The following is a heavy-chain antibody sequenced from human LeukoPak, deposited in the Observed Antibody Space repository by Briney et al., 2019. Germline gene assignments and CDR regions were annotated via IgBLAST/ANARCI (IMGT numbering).Heavy chain of an antibody. CDR3: ARTAIELNIVVVVAATGAFDI. J-gene: IGHJ3*02. Sequence: GGSLRLSCAASGFTFDDYGMSWVRQAPGKGLEWVSGINWNGGSTGYADSVKGRFTISRDNAKNSLYLQMNSLRAEDTALYYCARTAIELNIVVVVAATGAFDIWGQGTMVTVSS. V-gene: IGHV3-20*04. CDR1: GFTFDDYG. CDR2: INWNGGST. D-gene: IGHD2-15*01.